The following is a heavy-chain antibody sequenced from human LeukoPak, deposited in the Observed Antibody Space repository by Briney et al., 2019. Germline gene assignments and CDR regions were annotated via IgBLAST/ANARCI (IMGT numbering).Heavy chain of an antibody. V-gene: IGHV1-69*04. D-gene: IGHD3-22*01. Sequence: ASVKVSCKASGGTFSSSAISWVRQAPGQGLEWMGRIIPIFGIANYAQKFQGRVTITADKSTSTAYMELSSLRSEDTAVYYCARGDDSSAPDWFDPWVHGTLVTVSS. CDR1: GGTFSSSA. J-gene: IGHJ5*02. CDR2: IIPIFGIA. CDR3: ARGDDSSAPDWFDP.